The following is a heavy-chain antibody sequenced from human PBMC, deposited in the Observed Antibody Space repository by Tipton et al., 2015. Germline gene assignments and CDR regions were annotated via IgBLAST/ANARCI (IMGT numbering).Heavy chain of an antibody. CDR2: ISYNGRP. D-gene: IGHD2-2*01. J-gene: IGHJ3*02. V-gene: IGHV4-31*03. CDR3: ARPTSGAFDI. Sequence: TLSLTCTVSGASISGGGYYWSWIRQHPGKGPEWIAFISYNGRPYSNPSLKSRLSISMDTPKNQFSLKLTSMTAADTAVYYCARPTSGAFDIWGQGTMVTVSS. CDR1: GASISGGGYY.